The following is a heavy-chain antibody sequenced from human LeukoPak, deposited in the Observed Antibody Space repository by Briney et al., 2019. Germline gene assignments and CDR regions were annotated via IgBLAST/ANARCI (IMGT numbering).Heavy chain of an antibody. V-gene: IGHV3-48*03. Sequence: GGSLRLSCAASGFTFSSYEMNWVRQAPGKGLELVSYISSSCSTIYYADSVKGRFTIYRDNAKNSLYLQMNSLRAEDTAVYYCARRSYYDILPGYYTHGGFDYWGQGTLVTVYS. CDR2: ISSSCSTI. CDR1: GFTFSSYE. D-gene: IGHD3-9*01. CDR3: ARRSYYDILPGYYTHGGFDY. J-gene: IGHJ4*02.